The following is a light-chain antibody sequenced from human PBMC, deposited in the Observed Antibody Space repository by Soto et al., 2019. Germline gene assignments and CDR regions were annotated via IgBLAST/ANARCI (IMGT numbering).Light chain of an antibody. CDR2: AAS. CDR3: QQSHTFPRT. J-gene: IGKJ1*01. V-gene: IGKV1-39*01. CDR1: QSIRSY. Sequence: DIQMTQSPSSLSASVGDRVTITCRASQSIRSYLSWYQQKPGKAPKLLIHAASNLQSGVPSRFSGSGSGTEFTLTISILQPEDSATYYCQQSHTFPRTFGQGTKVEI.